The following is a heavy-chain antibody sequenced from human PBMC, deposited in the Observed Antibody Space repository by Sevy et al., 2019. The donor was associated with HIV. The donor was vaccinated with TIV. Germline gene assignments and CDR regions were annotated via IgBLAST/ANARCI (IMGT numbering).Heavy chain of an antibody. Sequence: ASVKVSCKASGYTFTSYAMNWVRQAPGQGLEWMGWINTNTGNPTYAQGFTGRFVFSLDTSVSTAYLQISSLKAEDTAVYYCARVPSDTANWYYYGMDVWGQRTTVTVSS. J-gene: IGHJ6*02. CDR1: GYTFTSYA. D-gene: IGHD5-18*01. CDR2: INTNTGNP. V-gene: IGHV7-4-1*02. CDR3: ARVPSDTANWYYYGMDV.